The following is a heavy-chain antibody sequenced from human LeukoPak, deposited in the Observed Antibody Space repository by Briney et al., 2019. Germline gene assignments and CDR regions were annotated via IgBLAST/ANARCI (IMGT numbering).Heavy chain of an antibody. V-gene: IGHV3-73*01. D-gene: IGHD3-10*01. CDR1: GFTFSGSA. CDR3: TRPRTPVRGEGDFDY. CDR2: IRSKANSYAT. J-gene: IGHJ4*02. Sequence: GGSLRLSCAASGFTFSGSAMHWVRQASGKGLEWVGRIRSKANSYATAYAASVKGRFTISRDDSKNTAYLQMNSLKTEDTAVYYCTRPRTPVRGEGDFDYWGQGTLVTVSS.